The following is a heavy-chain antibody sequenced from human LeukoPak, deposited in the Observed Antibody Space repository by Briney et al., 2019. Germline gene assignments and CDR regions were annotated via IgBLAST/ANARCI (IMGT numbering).Heavy chain of an antibody. CDR2: ISYDGSNK. Sequence: GGSLRLSCAASGFTFNNYGMHWVRQAPGKGLEWVAVISYDGSNKYYADSVKGRLTISRDNSKNTLYLQMNSLRAEDTAVYYCAKDLLLWFGEFTFDYWGQGTLVTVSS. CDR1: GFTFNNYG. J-gene: IGHJ4*02. V-gene: IGHV3-30*18. D-gene: IGHD3-10*01. CDR3: AKDLLLWFGEFTFDY.